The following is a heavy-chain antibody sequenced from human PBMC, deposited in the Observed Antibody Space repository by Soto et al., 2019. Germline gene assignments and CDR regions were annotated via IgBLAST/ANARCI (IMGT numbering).Heavy chain of an antibody. V-gene: IGHV4-4*07. CDR1: GASISGFY. CDR2: IYAPGTT. Sequence: SETLSLTCTVSGASISGFYWSWIRKSAGKGLEWIGRIYAPGTTDYNPSLKSRVMMSVDTSKKQFSLQLRSVTDADTEVSYCLTDGTKNLRDCLESWGQVISGTVSS. CDR3: LTDGTKNLRDCLES. D-gene: IGHD2-21*02. J-gene: IGHJ4*02.